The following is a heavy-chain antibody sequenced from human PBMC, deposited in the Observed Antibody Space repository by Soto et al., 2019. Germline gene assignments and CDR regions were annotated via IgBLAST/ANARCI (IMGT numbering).Heavy chain of an antibody. V-gene: IGHV3-30-3*01. Sequence: QVQLVESGGGVVQPGRSLRLSCAASGFTFSSYAMHWVRQAPGKGLEWVAVISYDGSNKYYADSVKGRFTISRDNSKNTLYLQMNSLSADDTAVYYCARPYYGSAFDYWGQGTLVTVSS. CDR3: ARPYYGSAFDY. CDR1: GFTFSSYA. J-gene: IGHJ4*02. CDR2: ISYDGSNK. D-gene: IGHD3-10*01.